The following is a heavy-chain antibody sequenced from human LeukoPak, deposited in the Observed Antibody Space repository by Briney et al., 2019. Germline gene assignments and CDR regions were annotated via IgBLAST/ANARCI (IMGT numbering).Heavy chain of an antibody. Sequence: SETLSLTCTVSGGSISSGSFYWGWIRQPPGKGLEWIGSIYYSGSTYYNPSLKSRVTMSLDTSKNQFSLKLSSVTAADTAVYYCAKQIVRDWYFDLWGRGTLVTVSS. V-gene: IGHV4-39*07. CDR3: AKQIVRDWYFDL. CDR2: IYYSGST. D-gene: IGHD6-6*01. CDR1: GGSISSGSFY. J-gene: IGHJ2*01.